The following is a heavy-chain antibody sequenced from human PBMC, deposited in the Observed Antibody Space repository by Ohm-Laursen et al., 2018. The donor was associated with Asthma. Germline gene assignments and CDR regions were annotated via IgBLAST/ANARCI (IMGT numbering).Heavy chain of an antibody. CDR3: AREGRDLEAARPDYYYGMDV. J-gene: IGHJ6*02. CDR1: GFTFSSHG. Sequence: SLRLSCAASGFTFSSHGMHWVRQAPGKGLEWVAVIWYDGSNKYYADSVKGRFTISRDNSKNTLYLQMNSLRAEDTAVYYCAREGRDLEAARPDYYYGMDVWGQGTTVTVSS. CDR2: IWYDGSNK. V-gene: IGHV3-33*01. D-gene: IGHD6-6*01.